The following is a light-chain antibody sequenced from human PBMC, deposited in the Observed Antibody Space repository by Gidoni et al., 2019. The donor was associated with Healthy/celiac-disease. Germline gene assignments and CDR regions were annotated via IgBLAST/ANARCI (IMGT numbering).Light chain of an antibody. CDR2: GKN. V-gene: IGLV3-19*01. J-gene: IGLJ3*02. CDR1: SLRSYY. Sequence: SSELTQDPAVSVALGQTVRITCQGDSLRSYYASWYQQKPGQAPVLVIYGKNNRPSGIPDRFSGSSSGNTASLTITGAQAEDEADYYCNSRDSSGNWDWVFGGGTKLTVL. CDR3: NSRDSSGNWDWV.